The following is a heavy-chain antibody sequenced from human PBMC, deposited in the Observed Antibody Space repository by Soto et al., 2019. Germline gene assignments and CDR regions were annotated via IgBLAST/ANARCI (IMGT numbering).Heavy chain of an antibody. CDR2: IYSGGST. V-gene: IGHV3-53*01. CDR3: ARDKVVRGVMSGMDV. D-gene: IGHD3-10*01. J-gene: IGHJ6*02. CDR1: GFTVSSNY. Sequence: GGSLRLSCAASGFTVSSNYMSWVRQAPGKGLEWVSVIYSGGSTYYADSVKGRFTISRDNSKNTLYLQMNSLRAEDTAVYYCARDKVVRGVMSGMDVWGQGNTVTVSS.